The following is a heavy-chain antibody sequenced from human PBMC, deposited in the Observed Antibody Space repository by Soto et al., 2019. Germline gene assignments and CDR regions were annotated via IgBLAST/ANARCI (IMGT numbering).Heavy chain of an antibody. D-gene: IGHD3-10*01. V-gene: IGHV4-34*01. CDR1: GGSFSGYY. CDR3: ARVSGIYYYGMDV. CDR2: INHSGST. J-gene: IGHJ6*02. Sequence: SGTLSLTCAVYGGSFSGYYWNWIRQPPGKGLDWIGEINHSGSTNYNPSLKSRVTISVDTSKNQFSLKLSSVTAADTAVYYCARVSGIYYYGMDVWGQGTTVT.